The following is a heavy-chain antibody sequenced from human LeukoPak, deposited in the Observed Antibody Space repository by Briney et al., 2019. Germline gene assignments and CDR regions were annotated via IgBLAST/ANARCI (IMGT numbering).Heavy chain of an antibody. Sequence: GRSLRLSCAASGFTFSNYGLHWVRQAPGEGLEWVSLISYDGRDIQYAHSVKGRFTISRDNSKNTLYLQMNSLRAEDTAVHYCARVLTGDQFGAFDIWGQGTMVTVSS. CDR1: GFTFSNYG. J-gene: IGHJ3*02. D-gene: IGHD7-27*01. V-gene: IGHV3-30*04. CDR2: ISYDGRDI. CDR3: ARVLTGDQFGAFDI.